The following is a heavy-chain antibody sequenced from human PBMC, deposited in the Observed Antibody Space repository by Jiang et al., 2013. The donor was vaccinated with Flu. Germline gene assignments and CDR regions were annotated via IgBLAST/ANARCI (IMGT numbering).Heavy chain of an antibody. CDR1: GYTFTAYS. J-gene: IGHJ6*02. Sequence: GAEVKKPGASVKVSCKASGYTFTAYSIHWVRQAPGQSLEWMGLINTGSGNTQYSQRFQGRVTITRDTSASTAYMELSSLRSEDTAVYYCAKPEGNDYGDYVLNYYYHMDVWGQGTTVTVSS. V-gene: IGHV1-3*04. CDR3: AKPEGNDYGDYVLNYYYHMDV. D-gene: IGHD4-17*01. CDR2: INTGSGNT.